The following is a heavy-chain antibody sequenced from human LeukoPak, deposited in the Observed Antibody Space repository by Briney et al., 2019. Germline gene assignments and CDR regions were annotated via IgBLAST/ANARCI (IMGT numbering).Heavy chain of an antibody. D-gene: IGHD3-9*01. V-gene: IGHV1-18*01. J-gene: IGHJ4*02. Sequence: ASVKVSCKASGYTFTSYGTSWVRQAPGQGLEWMGWISAYNGNTNYAQKLQGRVTMTTDTSTSTAYMELRSLRSDDTAVYYCARLVMGYDILTGYYPHYYFDYWGQGTLVTVSS. CDR1: GYTFTSYG. CDR2: ISAYNGNT. CDR3: ARLVMGYDILTGYYPHYYFDY.